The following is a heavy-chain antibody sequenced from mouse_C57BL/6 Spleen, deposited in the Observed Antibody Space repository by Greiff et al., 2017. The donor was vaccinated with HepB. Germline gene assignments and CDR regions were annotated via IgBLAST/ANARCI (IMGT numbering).Heavy chain of an antibody. CDR3: ARNTGTARARGPYAMDY. V-gene: IGHV2-2*01. CDR2: IWSGGST. Sequence: QVQLQQSGPGLVQPSQSLSITCTVSGFSLTSYGVHWVRQSPGKGLEWLGVIWSGGSTDYNAAFISRLSISKDNSKSQVFFKMNSLQADDTAIYYCARNTGTARARGPYAMDYWGQGTSVTVSS. D-gene: IGHD3-1*01. CDR1: GFSLTSYG. J-gene: IGHJ4*01.